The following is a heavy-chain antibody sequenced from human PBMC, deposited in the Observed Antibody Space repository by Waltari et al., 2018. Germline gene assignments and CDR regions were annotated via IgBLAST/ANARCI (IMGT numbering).Heavy chain of an antibody. CDR1: GYTFTGYY. J-gene: IGHJ3*02. Sequence: QVQLVQSGAEVKKPGASVKVSCKASGYTFTGYYMHWVRQAPGQGLEWMGRIHPNSGGTNYAQKLQGRVTMTRDTSISTAYMELSRLRSDDTSVYYCARGSDPEDAFDIWGQVTMVTVSS. CDR3: ARGSDPEDAFDI. CDR2: IHPNSGGT. V-gene: IGHV1-2*06.